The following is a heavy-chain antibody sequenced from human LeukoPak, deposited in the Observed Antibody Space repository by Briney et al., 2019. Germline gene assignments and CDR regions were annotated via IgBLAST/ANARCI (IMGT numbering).Heavy chain of an antibody. CDR3: ARAGYSYGTGYYFDY. V-gene: IGHV4-59*01. CDR1: GGSISSYY. CDR2: IYYTGAT. J-gene: IGHJ4*02. Sequence: SEALSLTCTVSGGSISSYYWSWIRLPPGKGLEWIGYIYYTGATYYNPSLKSRVTISLDTSKNQFSLKLSSVTAANAAVYYCARAGYSYGTGYYFDYWGQGALVTVSS. D-gene: IGHD5-18*01.